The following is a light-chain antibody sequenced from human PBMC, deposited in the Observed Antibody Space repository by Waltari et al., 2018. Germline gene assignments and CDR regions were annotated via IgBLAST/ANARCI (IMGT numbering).Light chain of an antibody. CDR3: QQSFRTPRT. J-gene: IGKJ1*01. CDR2: AVS. CDR1: QSISSA. V-gene: IGKV1-39*01. Sequence: DIQLTQSPSSLPASIGDRVTTTCRASQSISSALNWFQQKPGKAPKLLISAVSRLQSGVPSRFSGSGSGTDFTLTISSLQPEDFATFYCQQSFRTPRTFGQGTKVEIK.